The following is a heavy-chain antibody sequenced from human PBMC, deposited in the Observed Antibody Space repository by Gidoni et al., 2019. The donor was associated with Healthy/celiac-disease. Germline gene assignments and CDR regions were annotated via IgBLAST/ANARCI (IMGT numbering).Heavy chain of an antibody. CDR2: ISGYNGQT. CDR1: GYTFTSYG. D-gene: IGHD6-13*01. J-gene: IGHJ4*02. CDR3: ARDRSEGTSWYQSDY. V-gene: IGHV1-18*04. Sequence: QVQLVQSGAEVKKPVASVKVSCRASGYTFTSYGISWVRQAPGQGLEWMGWISGYNGQTNYAQKLQGRVTTTADTSTSTAYMELRSLRSDDTAVYYCARDRSEGTSWYQSDYWGQGTLVTVSS.